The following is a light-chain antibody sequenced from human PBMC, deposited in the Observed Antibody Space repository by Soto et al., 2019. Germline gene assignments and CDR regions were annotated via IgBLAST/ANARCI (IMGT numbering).Light chain of an antibody. Sequence: IVLTQSPGTLSLSPGERATLSCRASQTFGCIYVAWYQQKLGQAPRLLIYGSSIRATGIPDRFSGSGSGTDFTLTISRLEPEDFAMYYCQQYGSSLLTFGGGTRVEIK. CDR2: GSS. CDR3: QQYGSSLLT. CDR1: QTFGCIY. V-gene: IGKV3-20*01. J-gene: IGKJ4*01.